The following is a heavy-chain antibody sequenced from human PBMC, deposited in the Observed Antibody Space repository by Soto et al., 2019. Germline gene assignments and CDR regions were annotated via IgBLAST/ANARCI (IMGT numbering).Heavy chain of an antibody. CDR2: INHSGST. Sequence: QVQLQQWGAGLLKPSETLSLTCAVYGGSFSGYYWSWIRQPPGKGLEWIGEINHSGSTNYNPSLKSRVTISVDTSKNQFSRKLSSVTAADTAVYYCARGQPRYNWNGWRFDPWGQGTLVTVSS. J-gene: IGHJ5*02. CDR3: ARGQPRYNWNGWRFDP. D-gene: IGHD1-1*01. V-gene: IGHV4-34*01. CDR1: GGSFSGYY.